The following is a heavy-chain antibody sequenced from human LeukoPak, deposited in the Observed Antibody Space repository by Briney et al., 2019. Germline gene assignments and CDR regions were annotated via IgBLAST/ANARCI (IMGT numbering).Heavy chain of an antibody. CDR3: ARAPPFVRGSYFAGDYYFDY. CDR1: GDSISNYF. D-gene: IGHD1-26*01. CDR2: VHYSGST. Sequence: PSETLSLTCTVSGDSISNYFWSWIRQPPRKGLEWMAYVHYSGSTNYNPSLKSRVTISVDTSESQFSLKVNSVTAADTAVYYCARAPPFVRGSYFAGDYYFDYWGQGTLVTVSS. V-gene: IGHV4-59*01. J-gene: IGHJ4*02.